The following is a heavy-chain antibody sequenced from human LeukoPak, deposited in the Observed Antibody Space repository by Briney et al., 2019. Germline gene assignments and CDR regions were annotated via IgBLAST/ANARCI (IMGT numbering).Heavy chain of an antibody. CDR2: ISSGSSTI. J-gene: IGHJ6*03. Sequence: GGSLRLSCAASGFTFSSYSMNWVRQAPGKGLEWVSYISSGSSTIYYADSVKGRFTISRDNAKNSLYLQMNSLRAEDTAVYYCARSRAYYYYMDVWGKGTTVTVSS. V-gene: IGHV3-48*01. CDR3: ARSRAYYYYMDV. D-gene: IGHD6-13*01. CDR1: GFTFSSYS.